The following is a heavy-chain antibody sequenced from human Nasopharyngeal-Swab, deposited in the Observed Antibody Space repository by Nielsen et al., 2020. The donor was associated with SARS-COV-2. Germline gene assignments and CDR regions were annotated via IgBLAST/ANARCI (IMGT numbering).Heavy chain of an antibody. V-gene: IGHV1-24*01. D-gene: IGHD6-6*01. CDR1: GYTLTELS. J-gene: IGHJ6*02. CDR3: ATGVIAARLLYYYGMDV. Sequence: VKVSCKVSGYTLTELSMHWVRQAPGKGLEWMGGFDPEDGETIYAQKFQGRVTMTEDTSTDTAYMELSSLRSEDTAVYYCATGVIAARLLYYYGMDVWGQGTTVTVSS. CDR2: FDPEDGET.